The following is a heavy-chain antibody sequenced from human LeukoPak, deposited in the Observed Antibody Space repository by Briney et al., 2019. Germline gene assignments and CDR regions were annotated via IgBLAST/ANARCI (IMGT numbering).Heavy chain of an antibody. CDR3: AAAPQTHRYLGY. D-gene: IGHD3-16*02. CDR1: GFTFSSYG. J-gene: IGHJ4*02. CDR2: IRYDGRNK. V-gene: IGHV3-30*02. Sequence: PGGSLRLSCAASGFTFSSYGMHWVRQAPGKGLDWVAFIRYDGRNKYYADSVKGRFTISRDNSKNTLYLQMNSLRAEDTAVYYCAAAPQTHRYLGYWGQGTLVTVSS.